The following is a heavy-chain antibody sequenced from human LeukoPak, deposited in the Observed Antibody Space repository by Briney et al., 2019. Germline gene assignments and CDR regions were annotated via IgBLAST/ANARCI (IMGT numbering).Heavy chain of an antibody. CDR1: GFTFSTYA. D-gene: IGHD3-22*01. CDR3: AKRDSSGYYYFDS. Sequence: PGGSLRLSCAASGFTFSTYAMSWVRRAPGKGLEWVSAISGSGGTTYYAGSVKGRFTISRDNSKNTLYLQMNSLRAEDTAVYYCAKRDSSGYYYFDSWGQGILVTVSS. CDR2: ISGSGGTT. V-gene: IGHV3-23*01. J-gene: IGHJ4*02.